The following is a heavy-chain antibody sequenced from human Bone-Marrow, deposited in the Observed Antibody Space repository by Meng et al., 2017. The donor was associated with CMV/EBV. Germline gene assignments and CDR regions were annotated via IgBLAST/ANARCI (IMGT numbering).Heavy chain of an antibody. CDR3: AKDLPGVVWFGE. Sequence: GESLKISCAASGFTFTSSAMSWVRQAPGKGLEWVSSIDISGGSTYYAGSVRGRFTISRDNSKNMLYLQMNSLRAEDTAVYYCAKDLPGVVWFGEWGQGTLVTVSS. V-gene: IGHV3-23*01. J-gene: IGHJ4*02. CDR1: GFTFTSSA. CDR2: IDISGGST. D-gene: IGHD3-10*01.